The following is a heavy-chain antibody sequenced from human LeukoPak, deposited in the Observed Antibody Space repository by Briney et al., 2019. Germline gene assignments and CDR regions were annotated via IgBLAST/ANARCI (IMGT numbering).Heavy chain of an antibody. CDR2: IYPGDSDT. V-gene: IGHV5-51*01. CDR1: GYSFTSYW. CDR3: ARHFGSYFDI. J-gene: IGHJ3*02. Sequence: GESLKISCKGSGYSFTSYWIVWVRQMPGKGLEWMAIIYPGDSDTRYSPSLQGQVTISADKSINTAYLQWSSLKASDTAMYYCARHFGSYFDIWGQGTMVTVSS. D-gene: IGHD3-16*01.